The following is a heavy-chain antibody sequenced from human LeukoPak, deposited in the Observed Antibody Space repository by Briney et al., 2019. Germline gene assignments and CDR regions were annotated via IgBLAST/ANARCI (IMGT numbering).Heavy chain of an antibody. D-gene: IGHD2-21*01. CDR2: VLYDGSNK. V-gene: IGHV3-30*04. CDR1: GLTFTRYT. Sequence: PGRSLRLSCAASGLTFTRYTMHWVRQAPGKGLEWVAVVLYDGSNKYYADSVKGRFTLSRDNSKNTLSLQMNTLRADDTAVYYCVRDNYGGILDFWGQGTLVTVSS. J-gene: IGHJ4*02. CDR3: VRDNYGGILDF.